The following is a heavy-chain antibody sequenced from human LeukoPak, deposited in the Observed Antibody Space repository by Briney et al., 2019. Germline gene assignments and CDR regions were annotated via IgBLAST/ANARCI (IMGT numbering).Heavy chain of an antibody. D-gene: IGHD3-9*01. V-gene: IGHV1-69*06. CDR1: GGTFSSYA. Sequence: VASVKVSCKASGGTFSSYAISWVRQAPGQGLEWMGWIIPSFGTANYAQKFQGRVTITADKSTSTAYMELSSLRSEDTAVYYCARGGDILTGDYFDYWGQGTLVTVSS. J-gene: IGHJ4*02. CDR2: IIPSFGTA. CDR3: ARGGDILTGDYFDY.